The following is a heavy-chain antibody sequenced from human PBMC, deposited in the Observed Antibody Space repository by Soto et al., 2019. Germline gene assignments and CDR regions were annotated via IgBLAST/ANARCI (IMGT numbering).Heavy chain of an antibody. D-gene: IGHD3-10*01. V-gene: IGHV7-4-1*01. Sequence: GASVEGSCKGSGYTFTSYAMNWVGQGPGQGLEWMGWINTNTGNPTYAQGFTGRFVFSLDTSVSTVYLQICSLKAGDTAVYYCARSSYGSGSYYSWFDPWGQGTLVTVSS. CDR1: GYTFTSYA. CDR2: INTNTGNP. J-gene: IGHJ5*02. CDR3: ARSSYGSGSYYSWFDP.